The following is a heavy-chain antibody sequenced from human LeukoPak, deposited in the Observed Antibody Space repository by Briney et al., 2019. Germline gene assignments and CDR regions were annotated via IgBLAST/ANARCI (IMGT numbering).Heavy chain of an antibody. V-gene: IGHV3-23*01. CDR3: GKQSVSRYTSGWDWYFDL. CDR2: ISGSGCTT. Sequence: GGSLRLSCAASGFTFSNYAMSWLREARGKGLEWVSAISGSGCTTYYADSVRGRFSISRDNYDNTMFLKMNRMSAEDTAVYYCGKQSVSRYTSGWDWYFDLWGRSTLVTVSS. D-gene: IGHD6-25*01. J-gene: IGHJ2*01. CDR1: GFTFSNYA.